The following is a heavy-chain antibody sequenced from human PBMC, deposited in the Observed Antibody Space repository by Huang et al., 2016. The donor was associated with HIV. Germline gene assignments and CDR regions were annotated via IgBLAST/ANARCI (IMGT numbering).Heavy chain of an antibody. D-gene: IGHD6-13*01. Sequence: EVQLVESGGGLVKPGGSLRLSCAASGFTFGNYPMNWVRTAAGNGLEWVSAISWSSNYINYADSVKGRFTISRDNAKNSLYVQMNSLRGEDTAVYYCARGRATTGTGYLQHWGRGTLVTVSS. V-gene: IGHV3-21*02. CDR3: ARGRATTGTGYLQH. J-gene: IGHJ1*01. CDR2: ISWSSNYI. CDR1: GFTFGNYP.